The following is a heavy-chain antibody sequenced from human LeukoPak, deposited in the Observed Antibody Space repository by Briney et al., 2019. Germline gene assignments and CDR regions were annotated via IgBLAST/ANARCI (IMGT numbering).Heavy chain of an antibody. CDR2: INHSGRT. D-gene: IGHD6-13*01. J-gene: IGHJ4*02. CDR3: ARGRCIAAAGLDY. CDR1: GGSFSGYY. Sequence: SETLSLTCAVYGGSFSGYYWSWIRQPPGKGLEWIGEINHSGRTNYNPSLKSRLTISVDTSKNQFSQKLSSVTAADTAVYYCARGRCIAAAGLDYWGQGTLVTVSS. V-gene: IGHV4-34*01.